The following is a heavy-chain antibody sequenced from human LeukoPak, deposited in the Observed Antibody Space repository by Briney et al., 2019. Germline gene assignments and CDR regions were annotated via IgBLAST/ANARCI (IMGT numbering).Heavy chain of an antibody. J-gene: IGHJ5*02. D-gene: IGHD5-18*01. CDR3: ARGPFRNVDIAMVAFRFDP. CDR2: INPNSGDA. CDR1: GYTFTGYY. V-gene: IGHV1-2*02. Sequence: ASVKVSCKASGYTFTGYYLHWVRQAPGQGLEWMGWINPNSGDANYAQKFQDRVTMTRDTSITTAYMELSRLRSDDTAVYYCARGPFRNVDIAMVAFRFDPWGQGPLVTVSS.